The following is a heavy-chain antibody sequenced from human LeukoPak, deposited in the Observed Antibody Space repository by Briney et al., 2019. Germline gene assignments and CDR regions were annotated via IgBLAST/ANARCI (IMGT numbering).Heavy chain of an antibody. J-gene: IGHJ4*02. V-gene: IGHV4-31*03. CDR2: IYYSGST. Sequence: PSETLSLTCTVSGGSISSGGYYWSWIRQHPGKGLEWIGYIYYSGSTYYNPSLKCRVTISVDTSKNQFSLKLSSVTAADTAVYYCARGAKGYCSGGSCYSGYGDYTVGPFDYWGQGTLVTVSS. CDR3: ARGAKGYCSGGSCYSGYGDYTVGPFDY. CDR1: GGSISSGGYY. D-gene: IGHD2-15*01.